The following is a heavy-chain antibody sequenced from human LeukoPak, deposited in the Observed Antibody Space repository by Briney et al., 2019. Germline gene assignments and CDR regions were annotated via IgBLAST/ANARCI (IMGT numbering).Heavy chain of an antibody. Sequence: PGGSLRLSCAASGFTFSSYAMHWVRQAPGKGLEWVAVISYDGSNKYYADSVKGRLTISRDNSKNTLYLQMNSLRAEDTAVYYCASFLAYCGGDCYSDFDYWGQGTLVTVSS. CDR2: ISYDGSNK. J-gene: IGHJ4*02. CDR1: GFTFSSYA. CDR3: ASFLAYCGGDCYSDFDY. D-gene: IGHD2-21*02. V-gene: IGHV3-30-3*01.